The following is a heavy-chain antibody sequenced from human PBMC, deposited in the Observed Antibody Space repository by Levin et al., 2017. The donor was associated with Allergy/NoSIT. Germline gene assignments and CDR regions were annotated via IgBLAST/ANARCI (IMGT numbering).Heavy chain of an antibody. CDR2: IRNKAHGGTT. J-gene: IGHJ4*02. CDR1: GFTFGDYA. V-gene: IGHV3-49*04. D-gene: IGHD3-16*02. CDR3: ARGGPPNYDYNWGSYRDGYFDY. Sequence: PGGSLRLSRTGSGFTFGDYAMSWVRQAPGKGLEWVGFIRNKAHGGTTEYAASVKGRLTISRDDSKSIAYLQMNSLKTEDTAVYFCARGGPPNYDYNWGSYRDGYFDYWGQGTLVTVSS.